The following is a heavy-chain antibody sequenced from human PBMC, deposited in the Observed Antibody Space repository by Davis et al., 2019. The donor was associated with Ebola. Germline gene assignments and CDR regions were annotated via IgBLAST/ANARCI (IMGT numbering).Heavy chain of an antibody. J-gene: IGHJ4*02. Sequence: GGSLRLSCAASGFTFSDYYMSWIRQAPGKGLEWVSYISRSSSYTNYADSVKGRFTISRDNAKNSLYLQMNSLRAEDTAVYYCARVQERRNFDYWGQGTLVTVSS. CDR3: ARVQERRNFDY. V-gene: IGHV3-11*06. CDR1: GFTFSDYY. D-gene: IGHD1-1*01. CDR2: ISRSSSYT.